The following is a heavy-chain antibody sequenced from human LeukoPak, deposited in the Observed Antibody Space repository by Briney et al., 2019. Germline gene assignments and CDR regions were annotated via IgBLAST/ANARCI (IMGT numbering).Heavy chain of an antibody. V-gene: IGHV4-38-2*02. Sequence: PSETLSLTCTVSGYSISSGYYWGWIRQPPGKGLEWIGSIYHSGSTYYNPSLKSRVTISVDTSKNQFSLKLSSVTAADTAVYYCARDHLGYCSSTSCYGAGLPLARGQGTLVTVSS. J-gene: IGHJ4*02. CDR2: IYHSGST. CDR1: GYSISSGYY. D-gene: IGHD2-2*01. CDR3: ARDHLGYCSSTSCYGAGLPLA.